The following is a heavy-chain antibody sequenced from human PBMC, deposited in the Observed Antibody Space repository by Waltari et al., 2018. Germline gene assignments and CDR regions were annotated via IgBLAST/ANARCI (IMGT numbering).Heavy chain of an antibody. V-gene: IGHV3-23*01. CDR1: GFTFSSYS. CDR2: IFGSGGST. D-gene: IGHD3-3*01. J-gene: IGHJ4*02. CDR3: AKAYDFWSGYAN. Sequence: EVQLLESGGGLVQPGGSLRLSCAASGFTFSSYSMRWVRQAPGKGLECVSAIFGSGGSTYYADSVKGRFTISRDNSKNTLYLQMNSLRAEDTAVYYCAKAYDFWSGYANWGQGTLVTVSS.